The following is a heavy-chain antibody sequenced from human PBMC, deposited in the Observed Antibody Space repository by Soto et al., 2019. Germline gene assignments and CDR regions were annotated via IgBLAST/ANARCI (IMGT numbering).Heavy chain of an antibody. CDR2: IYYSGST. D-gene: IGHD3-3*01. CDR3: ARTIFGVVSDLPYFDY. CDR1: GGSISSGDYY. V-gene: IGHV4-30-4*01. Sequence: QVQLQESGPGLVKPSQTLSLTCTVSGGSISSGDYYWSWIRQPPGKGLEWIGYIYYSGSTYYNPSLKSRVTISVDTSKNQFSLKLSSVTAADTAVYYCARTIFGVVSDLPYFDYWGQGTLVTVSS. J-gene: IGHJ4*02.